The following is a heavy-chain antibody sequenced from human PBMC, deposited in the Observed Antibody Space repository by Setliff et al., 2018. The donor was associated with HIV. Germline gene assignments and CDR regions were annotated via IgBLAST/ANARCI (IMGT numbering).Heavy chain of an antibody. CDR2: ISSSSDYI. D-gene: IGHD5-18*01. V-gene: IGHV3-21*01. Sequence: GESLKISCAVSGFTFSSYSMNWVRQAPGKDLEWVSSISSSSDYIYYADSVEGRFIISRDNAKNSLYLQMNSLRAEDTAVYYCARDFRIQLWLRSPFDYWGQGTLVTVSS. J-gene: IGHJ4*02. CDR1: GFTFSSYS. CDR3: ARDFRIQLWLRSPFDY.